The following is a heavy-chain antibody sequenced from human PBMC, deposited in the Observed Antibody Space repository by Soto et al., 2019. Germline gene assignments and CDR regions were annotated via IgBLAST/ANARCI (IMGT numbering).Heavy chain of an antibody. J-gene: IGHJ5*02. CDR3: ARDSDDILTDYSPWSVACFDP. CDR2: ISAYNGNT. CDR1: GYTFTSYS. V-gene: IGHV1-18*01. Sequence: GASVKVSCKASGYTFTSYSIAWVRQAPGQGLEWMGWISAYNGNTNYAQKLQGRVTMTTDTSTSTAYMELRSLRSDGTAVYYCARDSDDILTDYSPWSVACFDPWGQGTLVTVSS. D-gene: IGHD3-9*01.